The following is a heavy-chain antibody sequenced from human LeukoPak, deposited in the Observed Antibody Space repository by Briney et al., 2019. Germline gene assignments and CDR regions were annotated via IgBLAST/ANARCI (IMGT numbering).Heavy chain of an antibody. Sequence: GGSLRLSCTASGFTFNIYAMSWVRQAPGEGLEWVSTISGTGVGTYYADSVKGRFTISRDNSKSILYLQMNSLGADDTAIYHCARTYSSSSYNWFDPWGQGTLVTVSS. V-gene: IGHV3-23*01. D-gene: IGHD6-6*01. CDR3: ARTYSSSSYNWFDP. CDR1: GFTFNIYA. J-gene: IGHJ5*02. CDR2: ISGTGVGT.